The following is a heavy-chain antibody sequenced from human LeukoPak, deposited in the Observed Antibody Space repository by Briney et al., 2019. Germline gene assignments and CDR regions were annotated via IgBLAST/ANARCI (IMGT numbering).Heavy chain of an antibody. V-gene: IGHV4-59*08. D-gene: IGHD3-22*01. CDR1: GGSISTYY. Sequence: SETLSLTCTVSGGSISTYYWSWNRQPPGKGLEWIGYIYYSGGTNYNPSLKSRVTISVDTSKNQFSLKLSSVTAADTAVYFCARTPNYYGSSSYSYYYYGMDVWGQGTTVTVSS. CDR2: IYYSGGT. CDR3: ARTPNYYGSSSYSYYYYGMDV. J-gene: IGHJ6*02.